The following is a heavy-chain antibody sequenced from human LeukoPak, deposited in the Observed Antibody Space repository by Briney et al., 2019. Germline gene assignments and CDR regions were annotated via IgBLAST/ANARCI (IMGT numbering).Heavy chain of an antibody. D-gene: IGHD3-16*02. V-gene: IGHV3-23*01. CDR3: AKDRYDYVWGSYRYTGNY. CDR1: EFSVGSNY. CDR2: ISGSGGST. Sequence: PGGSLRLSCAASEFSVGSNYMTWVRQAPGKGLEWVSAISGSGGSTYYADSVKGRFTISRDNSKNTLYLQMNSLRAEDTAVYYCAKDRYDYVWGSYRYTGNYWGQGTLVTVSS. J-gene: IGHJ4*02.